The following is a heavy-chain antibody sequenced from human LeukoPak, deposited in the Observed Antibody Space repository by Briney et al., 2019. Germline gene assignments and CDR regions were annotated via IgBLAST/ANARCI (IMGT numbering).Heavy chain of an antibody. CDR1: GFTFNSYK. Sequence: GGSLRLSCAASGFTFNSYKMNWVRQAPGKGLEWLSYISGDSSTIYHADSVKGRFTISRDNAKHLLFLQMSSLRDEGTAVYYVGRYTITTVTTSGAFDCWGQGTLVTVSS. CDR3: GRYTITTVTTSGAFDC. D-gene: IGHD4-17*01. V-gene: IGHV3-48*02. J-gene: IGHJ4*02. CDR2: ISGDSSTI.